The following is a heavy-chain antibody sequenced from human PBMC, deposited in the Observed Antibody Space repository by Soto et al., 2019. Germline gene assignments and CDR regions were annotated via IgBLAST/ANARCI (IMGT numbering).Heavy chain of an antibody. CDR2: ISGSGGST. J-gene: IGHJ4*02. V-gene: IGHV3-23*01. Sequence: EVQLLESGGGLVQPGGSLRLSCAASGFTFSSYAMSWVRQAPGKGLEWVSVISGSGGSTYYTDSVKGRFTISRDNSKNTLYLQMNSLRAEDTAVYYCASRSSGWYFDYWGQGTLVTVSS. D-gene: IGHD6-19*01. CDR1: GFTFSSYA. CDR3: ASRSSGWYFDY.